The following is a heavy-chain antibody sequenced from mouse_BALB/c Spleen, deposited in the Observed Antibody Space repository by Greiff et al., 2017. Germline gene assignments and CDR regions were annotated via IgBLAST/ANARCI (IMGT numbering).Heavy chain of an antibody. CDR1: GFTFSSYG. V-gene: IGHV5-6*01. Sequence: EVHLVESGGDLVKPGGSLKLSCAASGFTFSSYGMSWVRQTPDKRLEWVATISSGGSYTYYPDSVKGRFTISRDNAKKTLYLQMSSLRSEDTALYYCARGDYGNGWFAYWGQGTLVTVSA. D-gene: IGHD2-1*01. CDR2: ISSGGSYT. J-gene: IGHJ3*01. CDR3: ARGDYGNGWFAY.